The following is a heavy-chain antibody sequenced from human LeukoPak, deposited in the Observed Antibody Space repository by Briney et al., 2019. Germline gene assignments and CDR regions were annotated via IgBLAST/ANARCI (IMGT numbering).Heavy chain of an antibody. Sequence: PSETLSLTCNVSGCSVSGGSYYWSWIRQPPGKGLEWIGYFYYTGSTNYNPSLKSRVTISVDTSKNRFSLRLSSVTAADTAVYYCANGQFLVSNDYWGQGILVTVSS. CDR3: ANGQFLVSNDY. V-gene: IGHV4-61*01. J-gene: IGHJ4*02. D-gene: IGHD5/OR15-5a*01. CDR1: GCSVSGGSYY. CDR2: FYYTGST.